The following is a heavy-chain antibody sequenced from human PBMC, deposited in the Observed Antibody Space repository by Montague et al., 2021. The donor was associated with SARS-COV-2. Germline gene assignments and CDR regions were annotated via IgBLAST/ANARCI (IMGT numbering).Heavy chain of an antibody. V-gene: IGHV4-39*07. J-gene: IGHJ6*02. D-gene: IGHD6-13*01. CDR3: ARVWPQQLVRLSGMDV. Sequence: SETLSLTCTVSGGSISSSCYYWGWIRQPPGKGLEWIGRIYYSGSTYYNPSLKSRVTISVDTSKNQFSLKLSSVTAADTAVYYCARVWPQQLVRLSGMDVWGQGTTVTVSS. CDR1: GGSISSSCYY. CDR2: IYYSGST.